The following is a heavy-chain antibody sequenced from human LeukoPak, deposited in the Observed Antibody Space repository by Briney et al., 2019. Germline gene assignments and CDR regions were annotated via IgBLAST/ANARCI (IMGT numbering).Heavy chain of an antibody. CDR3: ARDRMALFDC. V-gene: IGHV3-33*01. J-gene: IGHJ4*02. D-gene: IGHD2-8*01. CDR2: IWYDGSNK. Sequence: GGSLRLSCAASGFTFSTDGMHWVRQAPGKGLEWVAVIWYDGSNKYYADSVKGRFTISRDNSKNTLDLQMNSLRAEGTAVYYCARDRMALFDCWGQGTLVTVSS. CDR1: GFTFSTDG.